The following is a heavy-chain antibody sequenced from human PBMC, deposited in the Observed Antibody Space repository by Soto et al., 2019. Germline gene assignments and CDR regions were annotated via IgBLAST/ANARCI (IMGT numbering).Heavy chain of an antibody. CDR2: IIPIFGTA. CDR1: GGTFSSYA. Sequence: SLKVSCKASGGTFSSYAISWVRQAPGQGLEWMGGIIPIFGTANYAQKFQGRVTITADESTSTAYMELSSLRSEDTAVYYCARDSRIAVAGSFFDYWGQGTLVTVSS. D-gene: IGHD6-19*01. V-gene: IGHV1-69*13. J-gene: IGHJ4*02. CDR3: ARDSRIAVAGSFFDY.